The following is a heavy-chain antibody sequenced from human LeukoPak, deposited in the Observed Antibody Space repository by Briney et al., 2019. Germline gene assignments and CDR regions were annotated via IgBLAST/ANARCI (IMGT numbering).Heavy chain of an antibody. CDR3: ARHYCSSTSCYKGCDY. V-gene: IGHV4-59*11. D-gene: IGHD2-2*02. J-gene: IGHJ4*02. CDR1: GGSISSHY. CDR2: IYYSGST. Sequence: SETLSLTCTVSGGSISSHYWSWIRQPPGKGLEWIGYIYYSGSTNYNPSLKSRVTISVDTSKNQFSLKLSSVTAADTAVYYCARHYCSSTSCYKGCDYWGQGTLVTVSS.